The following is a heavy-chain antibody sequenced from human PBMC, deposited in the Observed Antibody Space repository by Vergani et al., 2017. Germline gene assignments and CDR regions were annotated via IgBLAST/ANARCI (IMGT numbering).Heavy chain of an antibody. CDR2: IYYSGST. CDR1: GASIRSSNYY. V-gene: IGHV4-39*01. J-gene: IGHJ3*02. CDR3: VRLQNPEYCSSTSCFLDAFDI. Sequence: QLQLQESGPGLVKPSATLSLTCSVSGASIRSSNYYWGWIRQPPGKGLEWIASIYYSGSTYYNPSLKSRVTISVDTSKNQFSLKLSSVTAADTAVYYCVRLQNPEYCSSTSCFLDAFDIWGQGTMVTVSS. D-gene: IGHD2-2*01.